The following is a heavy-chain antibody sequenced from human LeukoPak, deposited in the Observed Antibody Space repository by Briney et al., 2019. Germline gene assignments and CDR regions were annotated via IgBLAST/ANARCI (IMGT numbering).Heavy chain of an antibody. CDR3: ARFLGGAPEY. V-gene: IGHV5-51*01. J-gene: IGHJ4*02. CDR1: GYSFPTYW. Sequence: GESLKISWKGSGYSFPTYWIGWVRQMPGKGRDWMVIIYPSDSDTRYSPSFQGQVTISADKSISTAYLQWSSLKASDTAMYFCARFLGGAPEYWGQGTLVSVSS. CDR2: IYPSDSDT. D-gene: IGHD3-16*01.